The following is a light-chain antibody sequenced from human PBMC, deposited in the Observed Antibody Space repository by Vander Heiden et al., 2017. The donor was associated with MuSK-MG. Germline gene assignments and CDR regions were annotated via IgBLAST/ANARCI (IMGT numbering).Light chain of an antibody. CDR2: DDS. CDR3: QVWVSSRDLGV. CDR1: NSGSKN. V-gene: IGLV3-21*02. J-gene: IGLJ3*02. Sequence: SYVLNQPTSVSVAPGHTARITCGGDNSGSKNVHWYQQKPGQAPVRVGGDDSDRPSGIPERFSCYNAGKTDNLNTSRVEAGDEADVYWQVWVSSRDLGVFGGGTKLTVL.